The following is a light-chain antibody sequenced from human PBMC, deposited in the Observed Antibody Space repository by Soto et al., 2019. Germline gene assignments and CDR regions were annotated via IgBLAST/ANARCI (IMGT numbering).Light chain of an antibody. V-gene: IGKV3-20*01. Sequence: EIVLTQSPGTRSLSPGEGATLSCRASQSIGGNFLAWYQQRRGQAPRLLIHGASNRATGIPDRFSGSGSGTDFTLTITRLEPEDFAVYYCQQYGGSPRTFGQGTKVDIK. CDR3: QQYGGSPRT. CDR2: GAS. J-gene: IGKJ1*01. CDR1: QSIGGNF.